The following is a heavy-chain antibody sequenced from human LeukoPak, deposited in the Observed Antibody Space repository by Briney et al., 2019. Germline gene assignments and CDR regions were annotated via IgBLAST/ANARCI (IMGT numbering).Heavy chain of an antibody. CDR1: GVTFSNYG. V-gene: IGHV3-33*06. J-gene: IGHJ4*02. D-gene: IGHD2-21*02. CDR3: AKNGVYCDVHCPADY. CDR2: IWSDGRNK. Sequence: LTGGSLRLSCAASGVTFSNYGMNWVRQAPGKGLEWVAVIWSDGRNKYYADSVKGRFTISRDNSKNTLYLQMNSLRADDTAVYYCAKNGVYCDVHCPADYWGQGTLVTVSS.